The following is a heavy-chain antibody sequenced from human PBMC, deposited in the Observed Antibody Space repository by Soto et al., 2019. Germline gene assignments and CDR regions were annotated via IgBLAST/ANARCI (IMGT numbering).Heavy chain of an antibody. CDR1: GDSVSGGDSY. D-gene: IGHD3-22*01. CDR2: TSCSDYT. J-gene: IGHJ4*02. V-gene: IGHV4-30-4*01. Sequence: QVQLQESGPGLVKPSQTLSLTCTVSGDSVSGGDSYWSWSRQPPGKALEGIGYTSCSDYTSYTPSLKSRVTIPVDMSKSPFSLILTSGTAADTAIYYCGRGRNPYHYATSGPGTFDKGGQGNRVSVS. CDR3: GRGRNPYHYATSGPGTFDK.